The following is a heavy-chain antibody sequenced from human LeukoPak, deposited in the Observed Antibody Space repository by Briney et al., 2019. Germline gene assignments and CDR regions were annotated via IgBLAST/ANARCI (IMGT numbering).Heavy chain of an antibody. J-gene: IGHJ4*02. CDR2: IIPIFGTA. Sequence: SVKVSCKASGGTFSSYAISWVRQAPGQGLEWMGGIIPIFGTANYAQKFQGRVTITADKSTSTAYMELRSLRSDDTAVYYCARDRILLWFGELLSLDYWGQGTLVTVSS. CDR3: ARDRILLWFGELLSLDY. V-gene: IGHV1-69*06. D-gene: IGHD3-10*01. CDR1: GGTFSSYA.